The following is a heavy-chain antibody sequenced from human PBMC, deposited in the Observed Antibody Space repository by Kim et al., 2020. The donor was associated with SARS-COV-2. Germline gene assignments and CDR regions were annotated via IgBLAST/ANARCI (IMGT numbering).Heavy chain of an antibody. V-gene: IGHV3-30-3*01. CDR3: ARTSYSGWYGTYFQH. J-gene: IGHJ1*01. CDR2: ISYDGSNK. D-gene: IGHD6-19*01. CDR1: GFTFSSYA. Sequence: GGSLRLSCAASGFTFSSYAMHWVRQAPGKGLEWVAVISYDGSNKYYADSVKGRFTISRDNSKNTLYLQMNSLRAEDTAVYYCARTSYSGWYGTYFQHWG.